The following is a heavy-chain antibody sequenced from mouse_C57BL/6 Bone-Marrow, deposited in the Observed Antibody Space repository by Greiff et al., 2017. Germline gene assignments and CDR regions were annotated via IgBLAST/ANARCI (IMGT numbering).Heavy chain of an antibody. CDR2: ITPSNGGT. CDR1: GYTFTSYW. D-gene: IGHD1-1*01. J-gene: IGHJ4*01. CDR3: SRKVIYFYGSSYEIYAMDY. Sequence: VQLQQPGTELVQPGASVKLSCKASGYTFTSYWMPWVKQRPGQGLAWIGNITPSNGGTNYNEKFTSTATLPVDKSSSTAYMQLSSLTSEDSAVYYCSRKVIYFYGSSYEIYAMDYWGQGTSGTVSS. V-gene: IGHV1-53*01.